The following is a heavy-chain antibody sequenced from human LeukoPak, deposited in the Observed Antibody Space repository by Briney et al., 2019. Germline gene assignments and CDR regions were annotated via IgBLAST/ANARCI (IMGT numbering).Heavy chain of an antibody. J-gene: IGHJ6*03. Sequence: SETLSLTCGVSGYPINNAYYWVWIRQPPGKGLEWIGSLYHPDSTYYNPSLKSRVTMSVDTPRNQFSLRLSFVTAADTAVYYCARQYDSYFYYYLDLWGKGTTVTVSS. CDR1: GYPINNAYY. D-gene: IGHD2-2*01. V-gene: IGHV4-38-2*01. CDR2: LYHPDST. CDR3: ARQYDSYFYYYLDL.